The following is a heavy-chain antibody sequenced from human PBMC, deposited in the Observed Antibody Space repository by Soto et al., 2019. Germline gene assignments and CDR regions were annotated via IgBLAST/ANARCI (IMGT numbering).Heavy chain of an antibody. Sequence: ASVKVSCKASGYTFTSYDINWVRQATGQGLEWMGWMNPNSGNTGYAQKFQGRVTMTRNTSISTAYMELSSLRSEDTAVYYCARAGGGGSGWYGYYYYYGMDVWGQGTTVTVSS. D-gene: IGHD6-19*01. CDR3: ARAGGGGSGWYGYYYYYGMDV. CDR2: MNPNSGNT. J-gene: IGHJ6*02. CDR1: GYTFTSYD. V-gene: IGHV1-8*01.